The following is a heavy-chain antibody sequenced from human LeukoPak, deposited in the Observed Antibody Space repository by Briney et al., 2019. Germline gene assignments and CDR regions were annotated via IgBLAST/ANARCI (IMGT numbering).Heavy chain of an antibody. J-gene: IGHJ6*03. CDR1: GFTFSSYE. Sequence: GGSLRLSCAASGFTFSSYEMNWVRQAPGKGLEWVSYISSSGSTIYHADSVKGRFTISRDNAKNSLYLQMNSLRAEDTAVYYCAKVGSGYYPPYYYYYMDVWGKGTTVTVSS. CDR2: ISSSGSTI. V-gene: IGHV3-48*03. D-gene: IGHD3-3*01. CDR3: AKVGSGYYPPYYYYYMDV.